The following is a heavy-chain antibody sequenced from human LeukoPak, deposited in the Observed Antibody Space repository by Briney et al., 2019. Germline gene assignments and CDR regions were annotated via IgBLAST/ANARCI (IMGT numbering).Heavy chain of an antibody. CDR1: GFTFSGSA. Sequence: GGSLRLSCAASGFTFSGSAMHWVRQASGKGLEWVGRVRSKANSYATAYAGSVKGRLTISRDDSKNTAYLQMNSLKTEDTAVYYCTRTYSGTYYDYWGQGTLVTVSS. CDR2: VRSKANSYAT. V-gene: IGHV3-73*01. CDR3: TRTYSGTYYDY. J-gene: IGHJ4*02. D-gene: IGHD1-26*01.